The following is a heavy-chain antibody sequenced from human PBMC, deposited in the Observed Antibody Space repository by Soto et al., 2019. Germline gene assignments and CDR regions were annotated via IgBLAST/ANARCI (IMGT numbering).Heavy chain of an antibody. J-gene: IGHJ4*02. Sequence: LRLSCAASGFTFSSYGMHWVRQAPGKLLEWVAVISYDGSNKYYADSVKGRFTISRDNSKNTLYLQMNSLRAEDTAVYYCAKDPGAYVWGSYSYTGFEYWGQGTLVIVSS. CDR1: GFTFSSYG. CDR3: AKDPGAYVWGSYSYTGFEY. D-gene: IGHD3-16*02. V-gene: IGHV3-30*18. CDR2: ISYDGSNK.